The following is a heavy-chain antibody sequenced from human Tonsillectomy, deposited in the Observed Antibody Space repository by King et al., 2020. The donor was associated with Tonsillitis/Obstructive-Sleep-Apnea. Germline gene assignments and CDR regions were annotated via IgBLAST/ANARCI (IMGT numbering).Heavy chain of an antibody. D-gene: IGHD1-20*01. V-gene: IGHV1-2*06. CDR3: ASLDWPHNWNPTDNNGFDP. CDR2: INPNSGGT. J-gene: IGHJ5*02. Sequence: VQLVESGAEVKKPGASVKVSCKASGYTFTGYYMHWVRQAPGQGLEWMGRINPNSGGTNYAQKFPGRVTMTRDTSISTAYMELGRLRSDDTAVYYCASLDWPHNWNPTDNNGFDPWGQGTLVTVSS. CDR1: GYTFTGYY.